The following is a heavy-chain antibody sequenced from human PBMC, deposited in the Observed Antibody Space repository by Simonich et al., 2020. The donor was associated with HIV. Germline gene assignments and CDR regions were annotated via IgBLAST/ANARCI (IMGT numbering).Heavy chain of an antibody. V-gene: IGHV4-34*01. J-gene: IGHJ4*02. CDR3: ARRFCTEGVCHKAFDS. CDR1: GGSISDDH. Sequence: QVQLQQWGAGPLKPSETLSLTCAFNGGSISDDHWNWIRQPPGKGLGWIGEIGNGGNTNHKPSRKSRVTISEDTSKKPVSLTVNSVTAADTAVYYCARRFCTEGVCHKAFDSWGQGTLVTVSS. D-gene: IGHD2-8*01. CDR2: IGNGGNT.